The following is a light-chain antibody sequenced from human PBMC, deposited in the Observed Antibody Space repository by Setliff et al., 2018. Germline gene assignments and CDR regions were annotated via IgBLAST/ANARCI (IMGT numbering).Light chain of an antibody. CDR1: SGDVGYYNY. J-gene: IGLJ1*01. CDR3: SSHSSTGTYV. CDR2: EVS. Sequence: QSALTQPASVSGSPGQSITISCTGTSGDVGYYNYVSWYQQHPGEAPQLKIYEVSNRPSGVSDRFTGSKSGNTASLTISGLQAGDEADYYCSSHSSTGTYVFGTGTKVTVL. V-gene: IGLV2-14*01.